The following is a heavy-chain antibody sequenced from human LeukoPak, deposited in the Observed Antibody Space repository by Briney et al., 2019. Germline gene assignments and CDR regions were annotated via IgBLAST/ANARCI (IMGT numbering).Heavy chain of an antibody. J-gene: IGHJ4*02. CDR1: GFTFSSYA. Sequence: GGSLRLSCAASGFTFSSYAMQWVRQAPGKGLEWEALISYDENNKFYADSVKGRFTISRDNSKNTLYLQMNSLRAEDTAVYYCAREQGDYIDYWGQGSLVTVSS. CDR3: AREQGDYIDY. CDR2: ISYDENNK. V-gene: IGHV3-30-3*01. D-gene: IGHD4-17*01.